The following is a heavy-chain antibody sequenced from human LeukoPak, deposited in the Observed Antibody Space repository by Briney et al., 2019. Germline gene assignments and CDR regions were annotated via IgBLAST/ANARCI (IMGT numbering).Heavy chain of an antibody. CDR2: IRYDGSNK. V-gene: IGHV3-30*02. J-gene: IGHJ4*02. Sequence: GGSLRLSCAASGFTFSSYGTHWVRQAPGKGLEWVAFIRYDGSNKYYADSVKGRFTISRDNSKNTLYLQMNSLRAEDTAVYYCAKDLGGWLQPMGHWDQGTLVTVSS. D-gene: IGHD5-24*01. CDR1: GFTFSSYG. CDR3: AKDLGGWLQPMGH.